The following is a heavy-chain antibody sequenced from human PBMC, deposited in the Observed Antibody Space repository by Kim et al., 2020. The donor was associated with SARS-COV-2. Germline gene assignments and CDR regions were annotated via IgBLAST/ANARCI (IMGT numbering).Heavy chain of an antibody. V-gene: IGHV4-59*01. Sequence: SETLSLTCTVSGGSISSYYWSWIRQPPGKGLEWIGYIYYSGSTNYNPSLKSRVTISVDTSKNQFSLKLSSVTAADTAVYYCAREHAVAGTDYWGQGTLVTVSS. CDR1: GGSISSYY. CDR2: IYYSGST. D-gene: IGHD6-19*01. J-gene: IGHJ4*02. CDR3: AREHAVAGTDY.